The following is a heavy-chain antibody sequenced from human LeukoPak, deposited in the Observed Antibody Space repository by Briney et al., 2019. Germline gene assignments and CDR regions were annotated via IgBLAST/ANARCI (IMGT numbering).Heavy chain of an antibody. J-gene: IGHJ4*02. CDR2: INSDGSST. CDR3: AKDIMAVAGEFDY. D-gene: IGHD6-19*01. Sequence: GGSLRLSCAASGFTFSSHWMHWVRQAPGKGLAWVSRINSDGSSTSYADSVKGRFTISRDNAKNTLYLQMNSLRAEDTALYYCAKDIMAVAGEFDYWGQGTLVTVSS. CDR1: GFTFSSHW. V-gene: IGHV3-74*01.